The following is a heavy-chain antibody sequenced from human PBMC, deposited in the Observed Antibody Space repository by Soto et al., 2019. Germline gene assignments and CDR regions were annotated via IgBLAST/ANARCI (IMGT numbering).Heavy chain of an antibody. V-gene: IGHV3-48*01. Sequence: EVQLVESGGALVQPGGSLRLSCAASGFTFSTYNMNWVRQAPGKGLEWVSYLTSSGFTKYYADSVKGRFSVSRDNARNSLYLQMHCLRAEDTGVYFCVREWEYYYDYWGQGTLVTVSS. CDR3: VREWEYYYDY. CDR1: GFTFSTYN. J-gene: IGHJ4*02. D-gene: IGHD1-26*01. CDR2: LTSSGFTK.